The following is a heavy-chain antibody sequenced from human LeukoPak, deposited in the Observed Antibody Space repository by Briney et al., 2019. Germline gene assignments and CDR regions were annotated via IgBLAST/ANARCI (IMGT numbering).Heavy chain of an antibody. V-gene: IGHV3-30*02. Sequence: GGSLRLSCVASGFSFSSFGMHWVRQPAGKGLGWVAFIQSDVSNKYYADSVKGRLTISRDNFKNTLYLQMSSLRPEDTAVYYCARPEDLVGVTTSAFDYWGQGTLVTVSS. CDR2: IQSDVSNK. J-gene: IGHJ4*02. CDR3: ARPEDLVGVTTSAFDY. CDR1: GFSFSSFG. D-gene: IGHD1-26*01.